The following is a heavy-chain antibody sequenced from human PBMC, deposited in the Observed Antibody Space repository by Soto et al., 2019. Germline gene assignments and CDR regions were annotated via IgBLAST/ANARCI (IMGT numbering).Heavy chain of an antibody. CDR3: ARSGVGGASIAAAHSWFDP. CDR2: IYYSGST. Sequence: QVQLQESGPGLVKPSQTLSLTCTVSGGSISSGGYYWSWIRQHPGKGLEWIGYIYYSGSTYYNPSLKSRVTISVDTSKNQFSLKLSSVTAADTAVYYCARSGVGGASIAAAHSWFDPWGQGTLVTVSS. D-gene: IGHD6-13*01. J-gene: IGHJ5*02. V-gene: IGHV4-31*03. CDR1: GGSISSGGYY.